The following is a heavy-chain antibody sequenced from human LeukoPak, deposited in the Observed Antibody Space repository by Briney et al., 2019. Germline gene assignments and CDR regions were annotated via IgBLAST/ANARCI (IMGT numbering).Heavy chain of an antibody. D-gene: IGHD6-6*01. CDR3: ARDSSHWYFDL. Sequence: SETLSLTCTVSGGSISSYYWSWVRQPPGKGLEWIGYIYYSGSTNYNPSLKSRVTISVDTSKNQFSLKLSSVTAADTAVYYCARDSSHWYFDLGGRGTLVTVSS. CDR2: IYYSGST. V-gene: IGHV4-59*12. CDR1: GGSISSYY. J-gene: IGHJ2*01.